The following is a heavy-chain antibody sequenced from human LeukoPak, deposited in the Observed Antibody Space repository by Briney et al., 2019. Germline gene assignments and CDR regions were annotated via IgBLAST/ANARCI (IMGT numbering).Heavy chain of an antibody. J-gene: IGHJ3*02. CDR2: IKSKTDAGTT. D-gene: IGHD2-15*01. V-gene: IGHV3-15*01. CDR3: TTEGGQVGVASEGDDFDI. CDR1: GFTFRTYW. Sequence: GGSLRLSCATSGFTFRTYWMSWVRQAPGKGLEWVGHIKSKTDAGTTDYAPPVKGRFTISRDDSKDTVYLHMDSLKTEDTAVYYCTTEGGQVGVASEGDDFDIWGQGTLVSGSS.